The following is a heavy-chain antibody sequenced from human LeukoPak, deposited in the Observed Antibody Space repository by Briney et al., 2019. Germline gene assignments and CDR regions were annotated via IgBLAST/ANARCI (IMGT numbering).Heavy chain of an antibody. J-gene: IGHJ4*02. CDR1: GGSISSYY. CDR3: ARSQIYSGSYSDY. CDR2: IYYSGST. V-gene: IGHV4-59*08. Sequence: SETLSLTCTVSGGSISSYYWSWIRQPPGKGLEWMGYIYYSGSTNYNPSLKSRVTISVDTSKNQFSLKLSSVTAADTAVYYCARSQIYSGSYSDYWGQGTLVTVSS. D-gene: IGHD1-26*01.